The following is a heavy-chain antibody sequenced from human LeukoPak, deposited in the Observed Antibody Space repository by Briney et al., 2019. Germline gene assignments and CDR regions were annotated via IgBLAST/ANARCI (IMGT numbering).Heavy chain of an antibody. CDR1: GFTFSSYG. CDR2: ISYDGNNK. V-gene: IGHV3-30*19. CDR3: AREAYGSGSFYFDY. Sequence: GRSLRLSCAASGFTFSSYGMHWVRQAPGKGLEWVAVISYDGNNKYYADSVKGRFTISRDNSKNTLYLQMNSLRAEDTAVYYCAREAYGSGSFYFDYWGQGTLVTVSS. D-gene: IGHD3-10*01. J-gene: IGHJ4*02.